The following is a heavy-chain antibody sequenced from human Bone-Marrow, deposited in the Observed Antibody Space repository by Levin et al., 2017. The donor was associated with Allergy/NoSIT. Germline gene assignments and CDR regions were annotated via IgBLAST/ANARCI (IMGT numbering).Heavy chain of an antibody. CDR2: ISSGGST. CDR1: GGSISTPNYY. Sequence: ASETLSLTCTVSGGSISTPNYYWGWVRQPPGKGLEWIGSISSGGSTYYNPALKSRVTISVHTSKNQFSLSLTSVTAADTAVYYCAVFIGWYSPFDSWGQGTLVTGSS. D-gene: IGHD6-19*01. V-gene: IGHV4-39*01. CDR3: AVFIGWYSPFDS. J-gene: IGHJ4*02.